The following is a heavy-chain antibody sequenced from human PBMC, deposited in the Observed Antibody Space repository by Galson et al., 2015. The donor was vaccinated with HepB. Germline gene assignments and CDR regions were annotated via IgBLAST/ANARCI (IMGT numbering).Heavy chain of an antibody. V-gene: IGHV3-30-3*01. J-gene: IGHJ4*02. CDR1: GFTFSSYD. CDR3: ARVRINNLDY. CDR2: ISYYGSK. Sequence: SLRLSCAASGFTFSSYDLYWVRQAPGKGLEWVAVISYYGSKTYADSVKGRFTISRDNSKSTLYLHMNSLRFEDTSMYYCARVRINNLDYWGQGTLVTVSS. D-gene: IGHD1/OR15-1a*01.